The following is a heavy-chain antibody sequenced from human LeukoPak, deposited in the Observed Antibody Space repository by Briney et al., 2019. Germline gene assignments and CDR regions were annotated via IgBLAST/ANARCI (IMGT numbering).Heavy chain of an antibody. J-gene: IGHJ4*02. Sequence: GGSLRLSCAASGFTVSSNYMSWVRQAPGKGLEWVSVIYSGGSIYYADSVKGRFTISRDNSKYTLYLQMNSLRAEDTAVYYCARGGPAAGRFDYWGQGTLVTVSS. V-gene: IGHV3-66*01. CDR1: GFTVSSNY. D-gene: IGHD6-13*01. CDR2: IYSGGSI. CDR3: ARGGPAAGRFDY.